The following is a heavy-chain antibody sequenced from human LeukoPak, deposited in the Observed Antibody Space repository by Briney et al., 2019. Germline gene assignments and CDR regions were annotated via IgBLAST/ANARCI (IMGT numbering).Heavy chain of an antibody. D-gene: IGHD1-26*01. J-gene: IGHJ4*02. V-gene: IGHV5-51*01. CDR2: IYPGDYDS. Sequence: GESRNTSCKGSGYSFTSYWSGWVRQLPGKGLEWTGIIYPGDYDSRYSPSFQGQVTISADKSISTAYLQWSSLKASHTAMYYCARHSAYVGATPDYWGQATLVSVPS. CDR1: GYSFTSYW. CDR3: ARHSAYVGATPDY.